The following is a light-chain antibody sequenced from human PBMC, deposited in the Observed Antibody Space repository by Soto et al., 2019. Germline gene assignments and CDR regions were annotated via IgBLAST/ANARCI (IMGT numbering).Light chain of an antibody. CDR3: QQSYSTPTWT. Sequence: DIQMTQSPSSLSTSVGDRVTVTCRANQNIYTYLNWYQHKPGRAPKLLISGSSSLQSGIPSRFSGSGSGTDFILTISSLQPEDFATYFCQQSYSTPTWTFGQGTRVEIK. V-gene: IGKV1-39*01. CDR2: GSS. J-gene: IGKJ1*01. CDR1: QNIYTY.